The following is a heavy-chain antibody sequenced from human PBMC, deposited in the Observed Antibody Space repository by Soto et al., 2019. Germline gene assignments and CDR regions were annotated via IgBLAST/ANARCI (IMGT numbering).Heavy chain of an antibody. Sequence: QVQLVESGGGVVQPGRSLRLSCAASGFTFSSYGMHWVRQAPGKGLEWVAVISYDGRNKYYADSVKGRFTISRDNSKNTLYLQMNSLRAEDTAVYYCAKAGGKVDYWGQGTLVTVSS. CDR2: ISYDGRNK. D-gene: IGHD1-26*01. J-gene: IGHJ4*02. CDR3: AKAGGKVDY. V-gene: IGHV3-30*18. CDR1: GFTFSSYG.